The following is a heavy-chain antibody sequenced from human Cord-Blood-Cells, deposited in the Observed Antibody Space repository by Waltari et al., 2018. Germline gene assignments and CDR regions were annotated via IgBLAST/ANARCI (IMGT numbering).Heavy chain of an antibody. CDR3: ARDQRHYDSSGYYAFDI. CDR2: IYSGGST. J-gene: IGHJ3*02. D-gene: IGHD3-22*01. Sequence: EVQLVESGGGLIQPGGSLRLSCAASGFTVSSNSMSWVRQAPGKGLEWVSVIYSGGSTYYADSVKGRFTISRDNSKNTLYLQMNSLRAEDTAVYYCARDQRHYDSSGYYAFDIWGQGTMVTVSS. CDR1: GFTVSSNS. V-gene: IGHV3-53*01.